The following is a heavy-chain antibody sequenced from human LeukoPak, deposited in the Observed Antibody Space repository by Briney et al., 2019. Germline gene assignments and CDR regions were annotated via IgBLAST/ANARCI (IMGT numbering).Heavy chain of an antibody. CDR1: GFTFDSYA. CDR3: AKRGIPTSAYYFDY. D-gene: IGHD2-2*01. CDR2: ISRPGSST. J-gene: IGHJ4*02. Sequence: PGGSLRLSCAASGFTFDSYAMTWVRQAPGKGLEWVSYISRPGSSTFYADSVKGRFTISRDNSKNTLYLQMNSLRAEDTAVYYCAKRGIPTSAYYFDYWGQGTLITVSS. V-gene: IGHV3-23*01.